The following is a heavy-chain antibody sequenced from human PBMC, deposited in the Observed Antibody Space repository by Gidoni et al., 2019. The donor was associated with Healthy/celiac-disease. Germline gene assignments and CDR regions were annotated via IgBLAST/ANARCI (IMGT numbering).Heavy chain of an antibody. CDR1: GFTFADYT. J-gene: IGHJ4*02. Sequence: EVQLVESGGVVVQPGGSLRLSCAASGFTFADYTMHWVRQAPGKGLEWVSLISWEGGSTYYADSVKGRFTISRDNSKNSLYLQMNSLRTEDTALYYCAKDIYQYSSSWADYWGQGTLVTVSS. CDR2: ISWEGGST. V-gene: IGHV3-43*01. CDR3: AKDIYQYSSSWADY. D-gene: IGHD6-6*01.